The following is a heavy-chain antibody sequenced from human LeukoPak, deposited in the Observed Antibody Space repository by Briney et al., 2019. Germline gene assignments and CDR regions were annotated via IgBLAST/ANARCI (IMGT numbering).Heavy chain of an antibody. J-gene: IGHJ6*03. CDR3: AKGFDINYYYYMDV. V-gene: IGHV3-23*01. CDR2: ISGSGGST. Sequence: GGSLRLSCAASGFTFSNYAMSWVRQAPGKGLEWVSAISGSGGSTYYADSVKGRFTISRDNSKNTLYLQMNSLRAEDTAVYYCAKGFDINYYYYMDVWGKGTTVTVSS. CDR1: GFTFSNYA. D-gene: IGHD3-10*01.